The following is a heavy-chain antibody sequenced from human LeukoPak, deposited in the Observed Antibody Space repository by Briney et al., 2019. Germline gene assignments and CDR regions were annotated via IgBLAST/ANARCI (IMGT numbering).Heavy chain of an antibody. CDR3: ARGHMVEATMDAFDI. J-gene: IGHJ3*02. Sequence: GSLRLSCAASGFTFSSYAMSWVRQAPRKGLEWVSAISGSGGSTYYADSVKGRFTISRDNSKNTLYLQMNSLRAEDTAVYYCARGHMVEATMDAFDIWGQGTMVTVSS. CDR1: GFTFSSYA. V-gene: IGHV3-23*01. D-gene: IGHD1-26*01. CDR2: ISGSGGST.